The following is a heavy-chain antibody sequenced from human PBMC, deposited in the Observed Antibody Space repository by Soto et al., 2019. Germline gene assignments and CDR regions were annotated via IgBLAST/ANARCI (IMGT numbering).Heavy chain of an antibody. J-gene: IGHJ1*01. D-gene: IGHD2-21*02. CDR2: IYYSGTT. CDR1: GASISSSY. CDR3: ARGGGNSVFGEYFQH. Sequence: PSETLSLTCTVSGASISSSYWSWIRQPPGKGLKWIRYIYYSGTTNYNPSLKSRVTISVDTSKNQFSLKLSSVTAADTAVYYCARGGGNSVFGEYFQHWGHGTLVTVSS. V-gene: IGHV4-59*01.